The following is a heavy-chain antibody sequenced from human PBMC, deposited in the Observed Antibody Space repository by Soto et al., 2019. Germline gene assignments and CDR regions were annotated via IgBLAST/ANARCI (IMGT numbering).Heavy chain of an antibody. CDR2: ISAYNGNT. D-gene: IGHD6-13*01. V-gene: IGHV1-18*04. J-gene: IGHJ6*02. CDR1: GYTFTSYG. CDR3: ARDQAAAGHSYYYGMDV. Sequence: ASVKVSCKASGYTFTSYGISWVRQAPGQGLEWMGWISAYNGNTNYAQKLQGRVTMTTDTSTSTAYMELRSLRSDDTAVYYCARDQAAAGHSYYYGMDVWGQGTTVTVSS.